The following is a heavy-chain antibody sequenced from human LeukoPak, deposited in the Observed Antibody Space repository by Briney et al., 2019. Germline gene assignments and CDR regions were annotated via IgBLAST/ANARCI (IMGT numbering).Heavy chain of an antibody. D-gene: IGHD3-3*01. CDR3: ARGAEFWSGYYANDRGFDY. J-gene: IGHJ4*02. CDR1: GFTFSSYA. Sequence: GGSLRLSCAASGFTFSSYAMSWVRQAPGKGLEWVAVISYDGSNKYYADSVKGRFTISRDNSKNTLYLQMNSLRAEDTAVYYCARGAEFWSGYYANDRGFDYWGQGTLVTVSS. V-gene: IGHV3-30*03. CDR2: ISYDGSNK.